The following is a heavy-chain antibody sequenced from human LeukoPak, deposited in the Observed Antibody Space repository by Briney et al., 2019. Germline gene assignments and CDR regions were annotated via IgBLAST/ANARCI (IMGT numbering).Heavy chain of an antibody. CDR3: ARDYYDRGAYAAGF. CDR2: INPSGGST. J-gene: IGHJ4*02. CDR1: GYTFIRYY. V-gene: IGHV1-46*01. Sequence: ASVKVSCKASGYTFIRYYMHWVRQAPGLGLEWMGLINPSGGSTTYAQKFQDRVTMTRDTSTNTFYMEVSSLRSEDTAVYYCARDYYDRGAYAAGFWGQGTLVIVSS. D-gene: IGHD3-22*01.